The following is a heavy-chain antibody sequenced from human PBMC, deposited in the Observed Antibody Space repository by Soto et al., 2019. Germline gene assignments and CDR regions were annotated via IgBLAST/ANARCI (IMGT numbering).Heavy chain of an antibody. CDR3: ARIHGSGWYRWFDP. Sequence: SETLSLTCAVYGGSFSGYYWSWIRQPPGKWLEWIGEINHSGSANYNPSLKSRVTISVDTSKNQFSLKLSSVTAADTAVYYCARIHGSGWYRWFDPWGQGTLVTVSS. CDR2: INHSGSA. D-gene: IGHD6-19*01. V-gene: IGHV4-34*01. CDR1: GGSFSGYY. J-gene: IGHJ5*02.